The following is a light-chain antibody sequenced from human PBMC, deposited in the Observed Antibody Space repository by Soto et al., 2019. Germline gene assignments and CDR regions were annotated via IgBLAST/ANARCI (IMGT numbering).Light chain of an antibody. Sequence: EIVLTQSPGTLSLSPGERATLSCRASQSVSSSYLAWYQLKPGQAPRLLIYGASSRATGIPDRFSGSGSGTDFTLTISRLDPEDFAVYFCQQYCSSPRTFGQGTKVDIK. CDR2: GAS. CDR3: QQYCSSPRT. CDR1: QSVSSSY. J-gene: IGKJ1*01. V-gene: IGKV3-20*01.